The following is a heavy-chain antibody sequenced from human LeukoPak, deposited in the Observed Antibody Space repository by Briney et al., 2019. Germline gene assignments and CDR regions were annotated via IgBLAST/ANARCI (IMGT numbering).Heavy chain of an antibody. V-gene: IGHV1-69*05. CDR1: GGTFSSYA. J-gene: IGHJ4*02. D-gene: IGHD2-15*01. CDR2: IIPIFGTA. Sequence: GSSVKVSCKASGGTFSSYAISWVRQAPGQGLEWMGGIIPIFGTANYAQKFQGRVTITTDESTSTAYMELRSLRSDDTAVYYCARVERWQLVDYWGQGTLVTVSS. CDR3: ARVERWQLVDY.